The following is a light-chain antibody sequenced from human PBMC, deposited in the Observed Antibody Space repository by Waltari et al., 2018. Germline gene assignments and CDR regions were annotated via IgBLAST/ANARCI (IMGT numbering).Light chain of an antibody. J-gene: IGLJ2*01. Sequence: SYELTQPPSVSVSPGQTARITCPGDALPKKYAYWYQQKPGQAPVLVIYKDSERPSGIPERFSGSSSGTTVTLTISGVQAEDEADYYCQSADSSGTYPFGGGTKLTVL. V-gene: IGLV3-25*03. CDR3: QSADSSGTYP. CDR2: KDS. CDR1: ALPKKY.